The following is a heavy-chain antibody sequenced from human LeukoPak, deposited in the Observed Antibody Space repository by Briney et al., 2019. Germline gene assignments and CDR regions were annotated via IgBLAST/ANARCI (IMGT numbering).Heavy chain of an antibody. J-gene: IGHJ5*02. CDR1: GGTFSSYA. Sequence: SVKVSCKASGGTFSSYAISWVRQAPGQGLEWMGGIIPIFDKANYAQKFQGRVTITADESTSTAYMELSSLRSEDTAVYYCARDRWDIVVVLNWFDPWGQGTLVTVSS. CDR2: IIPIFDKA. D-gene: IGHD2-2*01. CDR3: ARDRWDIVVVLNWFDP. V-gene: IGHV1-69*13.